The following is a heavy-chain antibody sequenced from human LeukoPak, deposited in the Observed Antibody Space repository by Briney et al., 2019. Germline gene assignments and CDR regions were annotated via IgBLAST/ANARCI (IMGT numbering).Heavy chain of an antibody. CDR3: ARLYSGYDCI. CDR1: GYSISSGYD. Sequence: PSETLSLTCTVSGYSISSGYDWGWIRQPPGKGLEWIGSIYHNGRTYYNPSLKSRVTISVDTSKNQVSLKLSSVTAADTAVCYCARLYSGYDCIWGQGTMVTVSS. V-gene: IGHV4-38-2*02. CDR2: IYHNGRT. J-gene: IGHJ3*02. D-gene: IGHD5-12*01.